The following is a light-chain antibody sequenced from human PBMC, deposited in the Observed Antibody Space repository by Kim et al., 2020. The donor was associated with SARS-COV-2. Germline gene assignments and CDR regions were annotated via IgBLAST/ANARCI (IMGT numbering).Light chain of an antibody. CDR2: YDN. CDR1: IIGGKS. CDR3: QVWASSGDHPGVV. Sequence: GKTAPITREGNIIGGKSVHVYPQKRCRAPGQVIFYDNDRPSGIPDRFSGSDSGNSATLTISRVEAGDEADYYCQVWASSGDHPGVVFGGGTQLTVL. V-gene: IGLV3-21*01. J-gene: IGLJ2*01.